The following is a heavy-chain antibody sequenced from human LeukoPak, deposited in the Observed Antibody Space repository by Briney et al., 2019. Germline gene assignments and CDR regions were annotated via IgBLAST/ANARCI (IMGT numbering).Heavy chain of an antibody. V-gene: IGHV3-23*01. CDR2: ISGSGGST. J-gene: IGHJ4*02. CDR1: GFSFSSSW. D-gene: IGHD2-2*01. CDR3: AKDQDIVVVPAAMPYFDY. Sequence: GGSLRLSCAASGFSFSSSWMTWVRQAPGKGLEWVSAISGSGGSTYYADSVKGRFTISRDNSKNTLYLQMNSLRAEDTAVYYYAKDQDIVVVPAAMPYFDYWGQGTLVTVSS.